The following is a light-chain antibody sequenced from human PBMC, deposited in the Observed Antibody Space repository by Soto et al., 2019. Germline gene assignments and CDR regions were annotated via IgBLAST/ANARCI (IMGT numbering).Light chain of an antibody. V-gene: IGKV1-39*01. J-gene: IGKJ1*01. CDR2: VAS. Sequence: DIQLTQSPSFLSASVGDRVTITCRASQGVGSYLVWYQQKPGKAPNLLIYVASTLQSGVPSRFSGSGSGTDFTLTISSLQPEDFATYYCQQSYSTTGTFGQGTKVDIK. CDR1: QGVGSY. CDR3: QQSYSTTGT.